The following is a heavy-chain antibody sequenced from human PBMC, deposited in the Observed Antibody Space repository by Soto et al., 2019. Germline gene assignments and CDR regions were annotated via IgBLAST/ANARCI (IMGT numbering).Heavy chain of an antibody. Sequence: GGSLRLSCAASGFTFSSNYMSWVRQAPGKGLDCIKSITGGGTTDYADSVKGRFTISRDDSKNTLYLQMNSLKTEDTAVYYCTTELRYFDWWNPHFDYWGQGTLVTVSS. V-gene: IGHV3-15*01. CDR1: GFTFSSNY. J-gene: IGHJ4*02. CDR3: TTELRYFDWWNPHFDY. CDR2: IKSITGGGTT. D-gene: IGHD3-9*01.